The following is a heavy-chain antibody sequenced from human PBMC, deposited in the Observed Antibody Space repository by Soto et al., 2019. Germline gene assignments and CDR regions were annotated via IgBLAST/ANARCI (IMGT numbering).Heavy chain of an antibody. Sequence: GGSLRLSCAASGFNFSSYALNWVRQAPGKGLEWVSSISSSSSYIYYADSVKGRFTISRDNAKNSLYLQMNSLRAEDTAVYYCARELPPPNWFDPWGQGTLVTVSS. J-gene: IGHJ5*02. CDR1: GFNFSSYA. V-gene: IGHV3-21*01. CDR3: ARELPPPNWFDP. CDR2: ISSSSSYI.